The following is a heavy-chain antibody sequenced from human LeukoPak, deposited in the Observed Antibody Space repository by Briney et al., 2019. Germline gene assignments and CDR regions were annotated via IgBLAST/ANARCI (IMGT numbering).Heavy chain of an antibody. D-gene: IGHD1-26*01. J-gene: IGHJ3*02. V-gene: IGHV4-34*01. CDR2: INHSGST. Sequence: SETLSLTCAVYGGSFSGYYWSWIRQPPGKGLEWIGEINHSGSTNYNPSLKSRVTISVDTSKNQFSLKLSSVTAADTAVYYCARGLRYSGSYYFAFDIRGQGTMVTVSS. CDR3: ARGLRYSGSYYFAFDI. CDR1: GGSFSGYY.